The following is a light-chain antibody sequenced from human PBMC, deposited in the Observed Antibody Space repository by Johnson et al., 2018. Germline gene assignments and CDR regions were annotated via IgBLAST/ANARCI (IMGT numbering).Light chain of an antibody. CDR2: ENN. V-gene: IGLV1-51*02. Sequence: QSVLTQPPSVSAAPGQKVTISCSGSSSNIGNNYVSWYQQLPGTAPKLLIYENNKRPSGIPDRFSGSKSGTSATLGITGLQTGGEADYYCGTWDSSLSAGNVFVTGTEVTVL. J-gene: IGLJ1*01. CDR1: SSNIGNNY. CDR3: GTWDSSLSAGNV.